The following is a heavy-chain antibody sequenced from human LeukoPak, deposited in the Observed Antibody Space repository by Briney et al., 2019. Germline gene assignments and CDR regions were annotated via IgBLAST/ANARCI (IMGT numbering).Heavy chain of an antibody. V-gene: IGHV4-39*01. D-gene: IGHD1-26*01. CDR1: GDSISSSDYY. CDR2: ISYSGST. Sequence: SSETLSLTCTVSGDSISSSDYYWGWIRQPPGKGLGWIGTISYSGSTYYNPSLQSRVTISVDTSKNQFSLELSSVTAADTAVYYWARGSRRLADFHYWGQGTLVTVSS. J-gene: IGHJ4*02. CDR3: ARGSRRLADFHY.